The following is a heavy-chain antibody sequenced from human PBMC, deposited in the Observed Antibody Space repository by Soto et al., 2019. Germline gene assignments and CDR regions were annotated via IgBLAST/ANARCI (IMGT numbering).Heavy chain of an antibody. CDR2: INPGDSET. V-gene: IGHV5-51*01. Sequence: GEYLKISCKGSGYSFKYYWIGWVRQMSGRGLEWMGIINPGDSETRYSPAFEGQVTISADKSTDTAFLQWRSLKASDTAIYYCARVDSYYHDTSTYSRGYFDLWGRGALVTVSS. D-gene: IGHD3-22*01. J-gene: IGHJ2*01. CDR1: GYSFKYYW. CDR3: ARVDSYYHDTSTYSRGYFDL.